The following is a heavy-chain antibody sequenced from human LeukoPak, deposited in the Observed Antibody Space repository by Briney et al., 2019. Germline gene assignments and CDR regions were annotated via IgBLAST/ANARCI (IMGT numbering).Heavy chain of an antibody. D-gene: IGHD5-12*01. V-gene: IGHV1-24*01. Sequence: ASVKVSCKVSGYTLTELSMHWVRQAPGKGLEWMGGFDPEDGETIYAQKFQGRVTMTEDTSTDTAYMVLSSLRSEDTAVYYCATILGYDSWFDYWGQGTLVTVSS. CDR1: GYTLTELS. CDR3: ATILGYDSWFDY. J-gene: IGHJ4*02. CDR2: FDPEDGET.